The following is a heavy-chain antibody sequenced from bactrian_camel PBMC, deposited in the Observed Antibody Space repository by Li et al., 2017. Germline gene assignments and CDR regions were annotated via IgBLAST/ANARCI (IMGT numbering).Heavy chain of an antibody. CDR3: AAHKWMPWKLVLCPASFGY. Sequence: VQLVESGGGSVQSGGSLRLSCTGSGFAFDDSDMGWYRQSPGNGCELVSHISSETDTYYADSVKGRFTISQDNAKNKVYLQMNSLKPEDTAVYYCAAHKWMPWKLVLCPASFGYWGQGTQVTVS. D-gene: IGHD1*01. J-gene: IGHJ6*01. V-gene: IGHV3S36*01. CDR2: ISSETDT. CDR1: GFAFDDSD.